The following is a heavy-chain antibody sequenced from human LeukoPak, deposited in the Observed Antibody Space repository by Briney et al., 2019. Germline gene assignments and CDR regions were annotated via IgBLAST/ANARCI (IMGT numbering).Heavy chain of an antibody. J-gene: IGHJ4*02. Sequence: GGSLRLSCAASGFTFSSYAVSWVRQAPGKGLEWVSAVIASGAATYYADSVKGRFTISRDNSKNTVSLQMNSLRAEDTAVYYCAKGDYGDYAFDYWGRGILVTVSS. CDR2: VIASGAAT. CDR3: AKGDYGDYAFDY. V-gene: IGHV3-23*01. CDR1: GFTFSSYA. D-gene: IGHD4-17*01.